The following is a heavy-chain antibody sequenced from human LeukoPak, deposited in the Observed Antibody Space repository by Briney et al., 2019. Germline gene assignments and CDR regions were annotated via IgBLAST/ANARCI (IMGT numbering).Heavy chain of an antibody. J-gene: IGHJ4*02. CDR2: IYYSGST. V-gene: IGHV4-39*07. Sequence: SETLSLTCTVSGGSISSSSYYWGWIRQPPGKGLEWIGSIYYSGSTYYNPSLKSRVTISVDTSKNQFSLKLSSVTAADTAVYYCARDPYPSPGGFDYWGQGTLVTVSS. D-gene: IGHD3-10*01. CDR3: ARDPYPSPGGFDY. CDR1: GGSISSSSYY.